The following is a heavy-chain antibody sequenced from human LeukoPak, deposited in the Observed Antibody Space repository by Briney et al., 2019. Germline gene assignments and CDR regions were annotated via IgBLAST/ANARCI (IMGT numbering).Heavy chain of an antibody. CDR2: INHSGST. CDR3: ARSIGRAAAGFDY. J-gene: IGHJ4*02. Sequence: PSETLSLTCAVYGGSFSGYYWSWIRQPPGKGLEWIGEINHSGSTNYNPSLKSRVTISVDTSKNQFSLKLSSVTAADTAVYYCARSIGRAAAGFDYWGQGTLVTVSS. CDR1: GGSFSGYY. D-gene: IGHD6-13*01. V-gene: IGHV4-34*01.